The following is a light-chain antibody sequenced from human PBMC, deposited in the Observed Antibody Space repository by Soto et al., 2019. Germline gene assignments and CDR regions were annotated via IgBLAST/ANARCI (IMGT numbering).Light chain of an antibody. CDR3: QQYNNCPGT. Sequence: EIVMTQSPATLSVSPGERATLSCRASQSVSSNLAWYQQKPGQAPRLLIYGASTRATGIPARFSGSGSGTEFTLTISSLPSEDFAVYYCQQYNNCPGTFGQGTKMEIK. CDR1: QSVSSN. V-gene: IGKV3-15*01. J-gene: IGKJ2*01. CDR2: GAS.